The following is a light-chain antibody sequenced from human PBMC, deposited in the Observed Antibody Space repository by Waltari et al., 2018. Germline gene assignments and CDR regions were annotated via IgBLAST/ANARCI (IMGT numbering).Light chain of an antibody. J-gene: IGKJ5*01. CDR2: AAS. Sequence: DIQLTQSPSFLSASVGDRVTITCRASQGITSYLAWYQQKPGKAPKLLIYAASTLQSGVPSRFSGSGSGTEFTLTFSSLQPEDCATYYCQQVNSYPITFGQGTRLEIK. CDR1: QGITSY. CDR3: QQVNSYPIT. V-gene: IGKV1-9*01.